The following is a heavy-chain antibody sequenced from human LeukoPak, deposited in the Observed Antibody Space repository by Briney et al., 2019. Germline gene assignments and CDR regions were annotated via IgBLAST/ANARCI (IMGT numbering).Heavy chain of an antibody. J-gene: IGHJ6*02. V-gene: IGHV1-8*01. Sequence: GASLKVACKASGYTFTGYDMNWVRQATGQGLEWMGWMNPNSGNTGYAQKLQGRVTMTRNTSISTAYMELSSLRSEDTAVYYCAREFSMVRESGMDVWGRGTRVTVSS. CDR3: AREFSMVRESGMDV. D-gene: IGHD3-10*01. CDR2: MNPNSGNT. CDR1: GYTFTGYD.